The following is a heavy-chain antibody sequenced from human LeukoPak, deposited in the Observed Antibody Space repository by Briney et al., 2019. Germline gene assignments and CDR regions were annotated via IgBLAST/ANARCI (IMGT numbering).Heavy chain of an antibody. D-gene: IGHD5-24*01. Sequence: GGSLRLSCAASGFTFSSYAMHWVRQAPGKGLEWVAVISYDGSNKYYADSVKGRFTISRDNSKNTLYLQMNSLRAEDTAVYYCARDEGVGDGYNSAFGIWGQGTMVTVSS. CDR2: ISYDGSNK. J-gene: IGHJ3*02. CDR3: ARDEGVGDGYNSAFGI. V-gene: IGHV3-30-3*01. CDR1: GFTFSSYA.